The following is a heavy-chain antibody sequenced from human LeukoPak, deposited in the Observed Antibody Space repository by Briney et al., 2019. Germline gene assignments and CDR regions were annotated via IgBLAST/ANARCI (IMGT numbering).Heavy chain of an antibody. CDR3: VRDLNWNQIDY. D-gene: IGHD1-20*01. CDR1: GFTFNIHW. J-gene: IGHJ4*02. CDR2: INTDGRTT. Sequence: GGSLRLSCAASGFTFNIHWMHWVRQVPVKGLVWVSRINTDGRTTDYADSIKGRFTISRDKAKNTLYLQMNSLRAEDTAVYYCVRDLNWNQIDYWGQGSLVTVSS. V-gene: IGHV3-74*01.